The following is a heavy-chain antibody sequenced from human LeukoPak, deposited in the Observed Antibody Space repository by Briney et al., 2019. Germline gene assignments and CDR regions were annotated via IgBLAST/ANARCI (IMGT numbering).Heavy chain of an antibody. CDR3: ARHALYSSSWFDAFDI. CDR2: IYTSGST. V-gene: IGHV4-4*07. D-gene: IGHD6-13*01. J-gene: IGHJ3*02. Sequence: SETLSLTCTVSGGSISGYYWSWIRQPAGKGLEWIGRIYTSGSTNYNPSLKSRVTMSVDTSKNQFSLKLSSVTAADTAVYYCARHALYSSSWFDAFDIWGQGTMVTVPS. CDR1: GGSISGYY.